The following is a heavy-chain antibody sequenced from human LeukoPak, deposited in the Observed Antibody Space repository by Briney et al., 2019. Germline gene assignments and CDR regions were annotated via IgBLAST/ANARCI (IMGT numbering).Heavy chain of an antibody. Sequence: SETLSLTCTVSGGSISSYYWRWIRQPPGKGLEWIGYVYYGGSTNYNPSLKSRVSMSVDTSKNQFSLTLTSVTVADTAFYYCARGGIRGYSAFDNLDFWGLGTHVTVSS. J-gene: IGHJ4*02. CDR2: VYYGGST. V-gene: IGHV4-59*01. D-gene: IGHD5-12*01. CDR3: ARGGIRGYSAFDNLDF. CDR1: GGSISSYY.